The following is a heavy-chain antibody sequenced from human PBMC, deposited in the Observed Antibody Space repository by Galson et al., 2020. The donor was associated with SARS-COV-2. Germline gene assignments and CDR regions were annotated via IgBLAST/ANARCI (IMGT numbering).Heavy chain of an antibody. V-gene: IGHV4-4*02. CDR3: ARAAVSYCSNGVCSRGLDY. D-gene: IGHD2-8*01. Sequence: SETLSLTCTVSGGSISSSNWWTGVRQPPGKGLEWIGEIYHSGSTNYNPSLRSRVTISVDKSKNQFSLKLTSVTAADTAVFYCARAAVSYCSNGVCSRGLDYWGQGTLVTVSS. CDR2: IYHSGST. CDR1: GGSISSSNW. J-gene: IGHJ4*02.